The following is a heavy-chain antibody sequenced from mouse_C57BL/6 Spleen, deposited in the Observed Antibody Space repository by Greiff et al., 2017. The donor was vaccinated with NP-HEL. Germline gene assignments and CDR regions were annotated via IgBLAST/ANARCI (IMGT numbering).Heavy chain of an antibody. D-gene: IGHD4-1*01. CDR1: GYTFTSYW. Sequence: QVQLQQPGAELVRPGSSVKLSCKASGYTFTSYWMHWVKQRPIQGLEWIGNIDPSDSETHYNQKFKDKATLTVDKSSSTAYMQLSSLTSEDSAVYYCARQGTLGWYFDVWGTGTTVTVSS. CDR3: ARQGTLGWYFDV. J-gene: IGHJ1*03. V-gene: IGHV1-52*01. CDR2: IDPSDSET.